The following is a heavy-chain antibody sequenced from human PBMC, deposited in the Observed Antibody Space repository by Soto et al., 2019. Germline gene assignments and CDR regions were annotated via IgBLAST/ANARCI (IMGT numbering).Heavy chain of an antibody. D-gene: IGHD3-22*01. V-gene: IGHV4-31*03. CDR2: IYFRGNT. Sequence: QVQLQESGPGLVKPSQTLSLTCSVSGDSISRIDYYWTWIRQHPEKGLEWIGNIYFRGNTYYSPSLESRLTISVDTSKNQFSLKLTSVTAADTAVYYCAREGGSYDSGGYLIRGAFDIWGQATMVTVSS. CDR3: AREGGSYDSGGYLIRGAFDI. CDR1: GDSISRIDYY. J-gene: IGHJ3*02.